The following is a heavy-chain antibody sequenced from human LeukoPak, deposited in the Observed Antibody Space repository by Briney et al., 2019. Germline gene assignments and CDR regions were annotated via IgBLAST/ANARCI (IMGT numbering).Heavy chain of an antibody. J-gene: IGHJ6*02. Sequence: PSETLSLTCTVSGGSISRYYWTWIRQPPGKGLEWIGYIFSNGSTNYNPSLKSRVAISLDMSKRQFSLRLTSVTAADTAVYYCARDGCSSTSCYSDYYYGMDVWGQGTTVTVSS. V-gene: IGHV4-59*01. CDR2: IFSNGST. D-gene: IGHD2-2*01. CDR3: ARDGCSSTSCYSDYYYGMDV. CDR1: GGSISRYY.